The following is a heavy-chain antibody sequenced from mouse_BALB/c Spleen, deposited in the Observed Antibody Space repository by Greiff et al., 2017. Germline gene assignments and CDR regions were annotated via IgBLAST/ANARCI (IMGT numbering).Heavy chain of an antibody. CDR1: EYEFPSHD. D-gene: IGHD2-4*01. CDR3: ANYYDGLAY. CDR2: INSDGGST. V-gene: IGHV5-2*03. J-gene: IGHJ3*01. Sequence: EVKLVESGGGLVQPGESLKLSCESNEYEFPSHDMSWVRKTPDKRLELVAAINSDGGSTYYPDTMERRFIISRDNTKNNLYLQMSSLKSEDTAMYYCANYYDGLAYWGQGTLVTVSA.